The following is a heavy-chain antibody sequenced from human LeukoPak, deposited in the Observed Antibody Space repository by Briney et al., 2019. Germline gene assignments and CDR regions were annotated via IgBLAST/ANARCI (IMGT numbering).Heavy chain of an antibody. Sequence: GGSLTLSCEASGFTFSQYWTHWVRQPPGKGLGWVSRIDPDGSSTNYADSVKGRFTISRDNAKNSLYLQMNSLRAEDTAVYYCARDKNTIFGVVKGDYGGYYFDYWGQGTLVTVSS. V-gene: IGHV3-74*01. CDR2: IDPDGSST. CDR1: GFTFSQYW. J-gene: IGHJ4*02. CDR3: ARDKNTIFGVVKGDYGGYYFDY. D-gene: IGHD3-3*01.